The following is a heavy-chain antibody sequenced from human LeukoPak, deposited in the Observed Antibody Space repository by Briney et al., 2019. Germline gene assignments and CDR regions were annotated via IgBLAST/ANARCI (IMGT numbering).Heavy chain of an antibody. Sequence: GGSLRLSCAASGFTFSSYSMDWVRQAPGKGLEWVSYISSSSSTIYYADSVKGRFTISRDNAKNSLYLQMDSLRAEDTAVYYCATGNYHAFDIWGQGTMVTVSS. J-gene: IGHJ3*02. V-gene: IGHV3-48*01. CDR2: ISSSSSTI. D-gene: IGHD1-7*01. CDR3: ATGNYHAFDI. CDR1: GFTFSSYS.